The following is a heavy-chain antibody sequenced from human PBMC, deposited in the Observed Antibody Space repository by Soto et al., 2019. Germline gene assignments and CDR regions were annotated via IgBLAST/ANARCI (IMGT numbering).Heavy chain of an antibody. CDR3: ANLRFLEWLVTGRYYYGMDV. D-gene: IGHD3-3*01. CDR2: ISGRGGST. CDR1: GFTFSSYA. V-gene: IGHV3-23*01. Sequence: GGSLRLSCAASGFTFSSYAMSWVRQAPGKGLEWVSAISGRGGSTYYADSVKGRFTISRDNSKNTLYLQMNSLRAEDTAVYYCANLRFLEWLVTGRYYYGMDVWGQGTTVTVSS. J-gene: IGHJ6*02.